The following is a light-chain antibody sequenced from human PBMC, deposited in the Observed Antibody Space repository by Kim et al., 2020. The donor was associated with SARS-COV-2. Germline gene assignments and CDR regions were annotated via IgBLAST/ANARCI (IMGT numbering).Light chain of an antibody. CDR2: DAS. J-gene: IGKJ1*01. Sequence: SASVGDRVTITCRASQSIGTWLAWYQQKPGKAPKFLIYDASTLESGVPSTFSGSGSGTEFTLTISSLRPDDFATDYCQQYDTSWTFGQGTKVDIK. CDR3: QQYDTSWT. CDR1: QSIGTW. V-gene: IGKV1-5*01.